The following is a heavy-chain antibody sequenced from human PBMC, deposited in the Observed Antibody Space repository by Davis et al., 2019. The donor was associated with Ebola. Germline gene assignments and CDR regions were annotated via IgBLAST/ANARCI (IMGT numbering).Heavy chain of an antibody. J-gene: IGHJ6*04. Sequence: PSETLSLTCAVYGGSFSGYYWSWIRQPPGKGLEWIGEINHSGSTNYNPSLKSRVTISVDTSKNQFSLKLSSVTAADTAVYYCARETFSSDLYGLDVWGKGTTVTVSS. V-gene: IGHV4-34*01. CDR3: ARETFSSDLYGLDV. D-gene: IGHD3-16*01. CDR2: INHSGST. CDR1: GGSFSGYY.